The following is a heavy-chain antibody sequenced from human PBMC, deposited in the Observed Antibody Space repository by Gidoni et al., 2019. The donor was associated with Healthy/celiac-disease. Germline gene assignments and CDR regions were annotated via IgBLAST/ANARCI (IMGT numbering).Heavy chain of an antibody. Sequence: QLQLQESGSGLVKPSQTLSLTCAVSGGSISSAGYSWSWIRQPPGKGLEWIGYIYHSGSTYYNPSLKSRVTISVDRSKNQFSLKLSSVTAADTAVYYCARGDCSSTSCYRPHPLWYGMDVWGQGTTVTVSS. D-gene: IGHD2-2*01. CDR1: GGSISSAGYS. CDR3: ARGDCSSTSCYRPHPLWYGMDV. CDR2: IYHSGST. V-gene: IGHV4-30-2*01. J-gene: IGHJ6*02.